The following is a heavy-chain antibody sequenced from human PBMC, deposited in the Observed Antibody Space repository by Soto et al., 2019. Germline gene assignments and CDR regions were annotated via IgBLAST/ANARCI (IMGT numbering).Heavy chain of an antibody. CDR1: GGSISSSSYY. CDR3: GRPERHYGSASYGDYGMDV. D-gene: IGHD3-10*01. Sequence: SETLSLTCTVSGGSISSSSYYWGWIRQPPGKGLEWIGSIYYSGSTYYNPSLKSRVTISVDTSKNQFSLKLSSVTAADTAVYHSGRPERHYGSASYGDYGMDVWGQWTTGTVS. J-gene: IGHJ6*02. CDR2: IYYSGST. V-gene: IGHV4-39*01.